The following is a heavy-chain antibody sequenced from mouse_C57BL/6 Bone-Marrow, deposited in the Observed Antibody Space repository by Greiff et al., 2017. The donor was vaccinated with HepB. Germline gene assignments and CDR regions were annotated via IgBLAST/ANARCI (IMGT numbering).Heavy chain of an antibody. D-gene: IGHD1-1*01. CDR1: GFNIKDDY. J-gene: IGHJ3*01. CDR2: IDPENGDT. Sequence: VQLQQSGAELVRPGASVKLSCTASGFNIKDDYMHWVKQRPEQGLEWIGWIDPENGDTEYASKFQGKATITADTSSNTAYLQLSSLTSEDTAVYYCTTLLRSWVAYWGQGSLVTVSA. V-gene: IGHV14-4*01. CDR3: TTLLRSWVAY.